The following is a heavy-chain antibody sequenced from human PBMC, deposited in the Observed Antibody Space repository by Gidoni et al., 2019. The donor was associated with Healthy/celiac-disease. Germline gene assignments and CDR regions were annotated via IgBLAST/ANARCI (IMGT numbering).Heavy chain of an antibody. CDR2: IKSKTDGGTT. V-gene: IGHV3-15*01. CDR1: GFNFSNAW. D-gene: IGHD4-17*01. J-gene: IGHJ4*02. Sequence: EVQLVESGRGLVKPGGSLRLSCPASGFNFSNAWMRWARQAPGKGLEWVGRIKSKTDGGTTDYAAPVKGRFTIARDDSKNTLYLQMNSLKTEDTAVYYCTTTYGDYFDYWGQGTLVTVSS. CDR3: TTTYGDYFDY.